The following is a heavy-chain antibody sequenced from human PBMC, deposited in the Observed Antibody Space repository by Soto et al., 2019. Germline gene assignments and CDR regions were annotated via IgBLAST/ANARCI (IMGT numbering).Heavy chain of an antibody. CDR3: ARFKLGDDY. V-gene: IGHV1-69*02. CDR1: GGTFSNSS. J-gene: IGHJ4*02. D-gene: IGHD5-12*01. CDR2: LIPILGLA. Sequence: QVQLVQSGAEVRKPGSSVKVSCQASGGTFSNSSVTWVRQAPGQGLEWMGRLIPILGLANYAQKFRGRLTITADKSTTTAYIELRSLRPEDTAIYYCARFKLGDDYWVQGTLVTVSS.